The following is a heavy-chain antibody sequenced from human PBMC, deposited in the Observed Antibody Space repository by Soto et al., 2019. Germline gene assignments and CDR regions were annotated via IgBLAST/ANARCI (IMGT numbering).Heavy chain of an antibody. CDR1: GFTFNDYA. V-gene: IGHV3-9*01. Sequence: GGSLRLSCAASGFTFNDYAMHWVRQAPGKGLEWVSFITWNSGSIGYADSVKGRFTISRDNAKNSLYLQVNSLRAEDTALYYCAKSNSGTYGGLDYWGQGTLVTVSS. CDR2: ITWNSGSI. J-gene: IGHJ4*02. CDR3: AKSNSGTYGGLDY. D-gene: IGHD1-26*01.